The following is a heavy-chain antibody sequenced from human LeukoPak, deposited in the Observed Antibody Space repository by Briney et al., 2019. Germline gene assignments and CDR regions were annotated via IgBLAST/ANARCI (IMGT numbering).Heavy chain of an antibody. Sequence: SETLSLTCTVSGGSISTYYWSWIRQPAGKRLELIGYTYYSGSTAYNPSLKSRVTISLDTSKNQFSLKLTSVTAADTALYYCARRGYTSGYNFFDYWGQGTLVTVSS. CDR3: ARRGYTSGYNFFDY. CDR2: TYYSGST. D-gene: IGHD6-19*01. CDR1: GGSISTYY. V-gene: IGHV4-59*08. J-gene: IGHJ4*02.